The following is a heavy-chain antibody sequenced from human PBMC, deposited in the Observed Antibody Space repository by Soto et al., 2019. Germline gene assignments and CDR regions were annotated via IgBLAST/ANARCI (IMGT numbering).Heavy chain of an antibody. J-gene: IGHJ4*02. CDR2: ISYDGSNK. D-gene: IGHD3-22*01. CDR3: ARDSSGYYLDY. Sequence: GGSLRLSCAASGFTFSSYAMHWVRQAPGKGLEWVAVISYDGSNKYYADSVKGRFTISRDNSKNTLYLQMNSLRAEDTAVYYCARDSSGYYLDYWGQGTLVTVSS. CDR1: GFTFSSYA. V-gene: IGHV3-30-3*01.